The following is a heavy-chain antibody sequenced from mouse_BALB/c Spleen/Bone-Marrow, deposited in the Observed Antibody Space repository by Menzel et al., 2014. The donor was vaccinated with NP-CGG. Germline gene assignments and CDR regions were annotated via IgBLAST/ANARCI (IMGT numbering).Heavy chain of an antibody. V-gene: IGHV14-3*02. CDR2: IDPANGNT. CDR3: ARIHYYGRAWFAY. J-gene: IGHJ3*01. D-gene: IGHD1-2*01. CDR1: GFNIKDTY. Sequence: VQLQQSGAELVKPGASVKLSCTASGFNIKDTYMHWVKQRPEQGLERIGRIDPANGNTKYDPKFQGKATITADTSSNTAYLQLSSLTSEDTAVYYCARIHYYGRAWFAYWGQGTLVTVSA.